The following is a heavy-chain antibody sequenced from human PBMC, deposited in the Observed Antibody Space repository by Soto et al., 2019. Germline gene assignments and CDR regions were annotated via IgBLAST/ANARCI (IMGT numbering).Heavy chain of an antibody. J-gene: IGHJ4*02. V-gene: IGHV4-4*02. CDR1: GGSISTSNW. CDR3: ARARATIAAAAIFDC. D-gene: IGHD6-13*01. CDR2: VYRTGST. Sequence: QVQLQESGPGLVKPSGTLSLTCAVSGGSISTSNWWSWVRQPPGKGLEWIGEVYRTGSTNYNPPLESRLTISVDKSKKQCSLKLTSVTAAATAVYYCARARATIAAAAIFDCWGQGTLVTVSS.